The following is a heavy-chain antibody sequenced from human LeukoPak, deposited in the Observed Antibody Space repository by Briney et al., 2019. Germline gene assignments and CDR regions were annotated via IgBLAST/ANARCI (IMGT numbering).Heavy chain of an antibody. Sequence: GGSLRLSCAASGFTFSTYAMHWVRHAPGNGLEYVSAIKNNGGGTYYASSVQGIFTVSRDNSRSTLYLQMDSLRPDDMAIYYCARVQSTVRGIQGPFDLWGQGTLVTAS. CDR3: ARVQSTVRGIQGPFDL. CDR1: GFTFSTYA. CDR2: IKNNGGGT. J-gene: IGHJ4*02. V-gene: IGHV3-64*01. D-gene: IGHD3-10*01.